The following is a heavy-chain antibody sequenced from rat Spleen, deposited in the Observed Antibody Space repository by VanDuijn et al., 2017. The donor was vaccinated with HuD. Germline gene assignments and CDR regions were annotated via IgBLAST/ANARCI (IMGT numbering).Heavy chain of an antibody. Sequence: EVQLVESDGGLVQPGRSLKLSCAASGFTFSDYYMAWVRQTPTKGLEWVATISYDGSTTYYRDSVKGRFTISRDNAESTLYLQMDSLRSEATATYYCASSNSGPLDYWGQGVMVTVSS. V-gene: IGHV5-29*01. D-gene: IGHD4-3*01. J-gene: IGHJ2*01. CDR2: ISYDGSTT. CDR1: GFTFSDYY. CDR3: ASSNSGPLDY.